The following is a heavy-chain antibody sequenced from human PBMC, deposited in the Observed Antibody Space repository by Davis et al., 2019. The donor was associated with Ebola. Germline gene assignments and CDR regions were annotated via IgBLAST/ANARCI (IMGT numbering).Heavy chain of an antibody. V-gene: IGHV3-48*02. D-gene: IGHD3-16*02. Sequence: GGSLRLSCAASGFTFSGYSMNWVRQAPGKGLEWVSYISGNSRAIYYADSVKGRFTISRDNAKNSLYLQMNSLRDEDTAIYYCARDYRYASDSWGQGTLVTVSS. CDR3: ARDYRYASDS. CDR1: GFTFSGYS. CDR2: ISGNSRAI. J-gene: IGHJ5*02.